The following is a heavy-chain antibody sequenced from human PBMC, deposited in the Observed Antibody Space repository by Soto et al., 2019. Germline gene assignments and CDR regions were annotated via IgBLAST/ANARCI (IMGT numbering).Heavy chain of an antibody. J-gene: IGHJ5*02. D-gene: IGHD3-3*01. V-gene: IGHV1-8*01. Sequence: QVQLVQSGAEVKKPGASVKVSCKASGYTFTSYDINWVRQATGQGLEWMGWMNPNSGNTGYAQKFQGRVTMTRTTSISTAYMELSSLRSEDTAVYYCARGSTYYDFWSGYMSWFDPWGQGTLVTVSS. CDR3: ARGSTYYDFWSGYMSWFDP. CDR2: MNPNSGNT. CDR1: GYTFTSYD.